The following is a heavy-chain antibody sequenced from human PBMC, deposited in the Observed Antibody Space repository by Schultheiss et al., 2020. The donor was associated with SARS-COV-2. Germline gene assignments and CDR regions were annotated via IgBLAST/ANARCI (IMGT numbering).Heavy chain of an antibody. J-gene: IGHJ4*02. D-gene: IGHD1-26*01. CDR3: ARGRSRWERDRYYFDY. CDR1: GYTFTGYY. V-gene: IGHV1-46*01. Sequence: ASVKVSCKASGYTFTGYYMHWVRQAPGQGLEWMGIINPSGGSTSYAQKFQGRVTMTRDTSTSTAYMELSSLRSEDTAVYYCARGRSRWERDRYYFDYWGQGTLVTVAS. CDR2: INPSGGST.